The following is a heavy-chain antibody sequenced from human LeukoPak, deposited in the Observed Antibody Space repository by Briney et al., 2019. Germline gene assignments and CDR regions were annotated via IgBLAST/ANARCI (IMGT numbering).Heavy chain of an antibody. CDR3: AGDSSGWYRDAFDI. CDR2: IYSGGST. CDR1: GFTVSSNY. D-gene: IGHD6-19*01. V-gene: IGHV3-53*01. J-gene: IGHJ3*02. Sequence: GGSLRLSCEASGFTVSSNYMSWVRQAPGKGLEWVSVIYSGGSTYYADSVKGGFTISRENSKNTLYLQMNSLRAEDTAVYYCAGDSSGWYRDAFDIWVQGTMVTVFS.